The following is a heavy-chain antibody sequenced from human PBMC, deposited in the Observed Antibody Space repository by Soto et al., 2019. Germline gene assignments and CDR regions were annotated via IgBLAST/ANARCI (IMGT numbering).Heavy chain of an antibody. CDR1: GGTFSSYA. Sequence: QVQLVQSGAEVKKPGSSVKVSCTASGGTFSSYAISWVRQAPGQGLEWMGGIIPIFGTANYAQKFQGRVTITADESTSTAYMELSSLRSEDTAVYYCARAIVVVTAANYYYYGMDVWGQGTTVTVSS. J-gene: IGHJ6*02. CDR3: ARAIVVVTAANYYYYGMDV. V-gene: IGHV1-69*01. D-gene: IGHD2-21*02. CDR2: IIPIFGTA.